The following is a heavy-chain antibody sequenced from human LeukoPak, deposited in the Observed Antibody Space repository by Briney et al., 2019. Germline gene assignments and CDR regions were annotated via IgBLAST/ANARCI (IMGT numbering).Heavy chain of an antibody. Sequence: TSETLSLTCAVYGGSFSGYYWSWIRQPPGKGLEWIGEINHSGSTNYNPSLKSRVTISVDTSKNQFSLKLSSVTAADTAVYYCARVGGVVTARVRRAWHGRAFDIWGQGTMVTVSS. J-gene: IGHJ3*02. CDR2: INHSGST. D-gene: IGHD2-21*02. V-gene: IGHV4-34*01. CDR3: ARVGGVVTARVRRAWHGRAFDI. CDR1: GGSFSGYY.